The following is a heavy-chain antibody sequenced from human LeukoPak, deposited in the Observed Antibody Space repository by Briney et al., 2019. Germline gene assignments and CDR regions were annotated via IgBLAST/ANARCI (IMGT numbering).Heavy chain of an antibody. CDR2: IGVYNGNT. Sequence: ASVKVSCKASGYTFSKYGISWVRQAPGQGLEWMGWIGVYNGNTEYAQKFQGRVIMTTDTSTSTAYMELRSLRSDDTAVYYCARASFFRGRRKDDAFDIWGQGTMVTVSS. D-gene: IGHD3-3*02. CDR1: GYTFSKYG. V-gene: IGHV1-18*01. CDR3: ARASFFRGRRKDDAFDI. J-gene: IGHJ3*02.